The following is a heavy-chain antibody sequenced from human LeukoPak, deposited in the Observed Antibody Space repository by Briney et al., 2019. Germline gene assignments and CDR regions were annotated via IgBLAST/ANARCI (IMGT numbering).Heavy chain of an antibody. Sequence: GESLKISCKGSGYSFTSYWIGRVRQMPGKGLGWMGIIYPGDSDTRYSPSFQGQVIISADKSISTAYLQWSSLKASDTAMYYCARIKDIVVVPAAGGDAFDIWGQGTMVTVSS. D-gene: IGHD2-2*01. CDR2: IYPGDSDT. V-gene: IGHV5-51*01. CDR3: ARIKDIVVVPAAGGDAFDI. CDR1: GYSFTSYW. J-gene: IGHJ3*02.